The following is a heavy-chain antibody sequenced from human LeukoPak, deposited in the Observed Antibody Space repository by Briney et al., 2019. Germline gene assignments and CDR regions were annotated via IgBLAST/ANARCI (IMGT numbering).Heavy chain of an antibody. J-gene: IGHJ1*01. CDR2: ISGSGGST. D-gene: IGHD3-22*01. CDR3: AKDEYYCDSSGYASQH. CDR1: GFTFSSCA. Sequence: GASLRLSCAASGFTFSSCAMSWVRQAPGKGLEWVSAISGSGGSTYYADSVKGRFTISRDNSKNTLYLQMNSLRAEDTAVYYCAKDEYYCDSSGYASQHWGQGTLVTVSS. V-gene: IGHV3-23*01.